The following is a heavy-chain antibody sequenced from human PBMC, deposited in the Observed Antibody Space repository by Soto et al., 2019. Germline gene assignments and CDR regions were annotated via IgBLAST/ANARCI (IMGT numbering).Heavy chain of an antibody. CDR3: ARFGRMGVDH. J-gene: IGHJ4*02. CDR2: TNHRGVT. V-gene: IGHV4-34*01. D-gene: IGHD3-16*01. Sequence: QVHLQQWGAGLLKPSETLSLSCTVSGASFSEYYWSWSRHPPGKGLEWIGETNHRGVTHYNRPLKSRVTISVETSKNQFSLRLSSVTAADTGVYYCARFGRMGVDHWGQGTLVIVSS. CDR1: GASFSEYY.